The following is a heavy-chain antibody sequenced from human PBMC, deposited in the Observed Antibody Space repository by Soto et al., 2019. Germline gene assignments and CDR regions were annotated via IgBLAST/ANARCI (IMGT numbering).Heavy chain of an antibody. Sequence: EVQLLESGGGLVQPGGSLRLSCAASGFTFSSYAMSWVRQAPGKGLEWVSGISGSGISTYYADSVKGRFTISRDNSKNTRYLQMNSLIAEDTAAYYCAKEVGYSSGWSEFDYWGQGTLVTVSS. J-gene: IGHJ4*02. CDR3: AKEVGYSSGWSEFDY. CDR2: ISGSGIST. CDR1: GFTFSSYA. V-gene: IGHV3-23*01. D-gene: IGHD6-19*01.